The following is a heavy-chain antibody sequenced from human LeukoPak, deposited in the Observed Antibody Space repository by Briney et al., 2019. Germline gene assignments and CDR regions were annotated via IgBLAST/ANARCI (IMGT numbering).Heavy chain of an antibody. D-gene: IGHD6-13*01. CDR3: AHFTRYSSSWYYVDI. Sequence: SGPTLMQPTQTLTLTFTFSGISFSTRGVGVGWIRQPPGKALEWLALNYWNDDKRYSTSIKSRHTITKETTKNQGVLKMTNMNPVDTATYYCAHFTRYSSSWYYVDIWGQGTMVTVSS. V-gene: IGHV2-5*01. CDR2: NYWNDDK. J-gene: IGHJ3*02. CDR1: GISFSTRGVG.